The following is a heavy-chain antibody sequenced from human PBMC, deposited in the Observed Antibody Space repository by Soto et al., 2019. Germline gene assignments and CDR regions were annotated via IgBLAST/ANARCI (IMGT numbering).Heavy chain of an antibody. CDR3: VRDGYNSAYYFDY. CDR1: GFSFSSVW. Sequence: GGSLRLSCVVSGFSFSSVWMTWIRQAPGKGLECVANIKYDGSEEYYVDSVKGRFTISRDNAKNSLYLQMNSLRAEDTAVYYCVRDGYNSAYYFDYWGQGTLVTVSS. V-gene: IGHV3-7*01. D-gene: IGHD1-1*01. CDR2: IKYDGSEE. J-gene: IGHJ4*02.